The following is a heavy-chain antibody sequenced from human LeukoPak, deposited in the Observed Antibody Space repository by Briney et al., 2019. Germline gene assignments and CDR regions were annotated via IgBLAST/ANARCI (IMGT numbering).Heavy chain of an antibody. CDR3: ARVPIRTGGYVVFDY. CDR1: GFTFSSYA. J-gene: IGHJ4*02. D-gene: IGHD5-12*01. CDR2: ISGSGGST. V-gene: IGHV3-23*01. Sequence: PGGSLRLSCAASGFTFSSYAMSWVRQAPGKGLEWVSAISGSGGSTYYADSVKGRFTISRDNSKNTLYLQMNSLRAEDTAVYYCARVPIRTGGYVVFDYWGQGTLVTVSS.